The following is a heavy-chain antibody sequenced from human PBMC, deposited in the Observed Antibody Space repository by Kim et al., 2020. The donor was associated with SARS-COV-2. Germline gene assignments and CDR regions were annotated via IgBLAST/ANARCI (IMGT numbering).Heavy chain of an antibody. CDR3: ARSPAYYDFWSGYRPYYYYGMDV. Sequence: GGSLRLSCAASGFTFRSYGMHWVRQAPGKRLEWVAVIWYDGSNKYYADSVKGRFTISRDNSKNTLYLQMNSLRAEDTAVYYCARSPAYYDFWSGYRPYYYYGMDVWGQGTTVTVSS. D-gene: IGHD3-3*01. CDR1: GFTFRSYG. CDR2: IWYDGSNK. V-gene: IGHV3-33*01. J-gene: IGHJ6*02.